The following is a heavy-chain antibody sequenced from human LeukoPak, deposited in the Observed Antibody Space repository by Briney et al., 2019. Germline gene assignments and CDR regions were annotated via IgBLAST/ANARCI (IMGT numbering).Heavy chain of an antibody. D-gene: IGHD3-10*01. J-gene: IGHJ6*03. CDR2: IYYSGST. CDR3: ARTYGSGAYYYYYYMDV. CDR1: GGSISSYY. Sequence: SETLSLTCTVSGGSISSYYWSWIRRPPGKALEWIGYIYYSGSTNYNPSLKSRVTISLHMSKNQFYLKLSSVTAADTAVYYCARTYGSGAYYYYYYMDVWGKGTTVTVSS. V-gene: IGHV4-59*01.